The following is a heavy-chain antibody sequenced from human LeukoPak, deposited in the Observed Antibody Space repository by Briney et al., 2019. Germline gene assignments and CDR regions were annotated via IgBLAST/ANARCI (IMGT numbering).Heavy chain of an antibody. J-gene: IGHJ5*02. Sequence: GGSLRLSCAASGFTFSSYGMNWVRQAPGKGLEWVANIKQDGSEKYYLDSLEGRFTISRDNAKNSVYLQINRLRAEDTAVYYCARRGTIAVPVFWFDPWGQGTLVIVSS. CDR1: GFTFSSYG. CDR2: IKQDGSEK. CDR3: ARRGTIAVPVFWFDP. V-gene: IGHV3-7*01. D-gene: IGHD6-19*01.